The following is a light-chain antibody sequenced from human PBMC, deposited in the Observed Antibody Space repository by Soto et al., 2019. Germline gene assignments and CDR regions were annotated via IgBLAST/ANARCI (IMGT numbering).Light chain of an antibody. CDR2: DAS. Sequence: PGERATLSCRASQSISNYLAWYQQKTGQAPSLLIYDASNRATGIPARFSGSRSGTDFTLTISSLEPEVFAIYYCQQRGDWPLTFGGGTKVEIK. J-gene: IGKJ4*01. V-gene: IGKV3-11*01. CDR1: QSISNY. CDR3: QQRGDWPLT.